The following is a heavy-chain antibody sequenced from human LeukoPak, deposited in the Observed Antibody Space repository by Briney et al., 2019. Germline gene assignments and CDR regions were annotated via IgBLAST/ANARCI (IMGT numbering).Heavy chain of an antibody. D-gene: IGHD1-26*01. Sequence: PSQTLSLTCTVSGGSISSGGYYWSWIRQHPGKGLEWIGYIYYSGSTYYNPSLKSRVTISVDTSKNQFSLKLSSVTAADTAVYYCANSGSYVFYAFDIWGQGTMVTVSS. CDR3: ANSGSYVFYAFDI. CDR1: GGSISSGGYY. J-gene: IGHJ3*02. CDR2: IYYSGST. V-gene: IGHV4-31*03.